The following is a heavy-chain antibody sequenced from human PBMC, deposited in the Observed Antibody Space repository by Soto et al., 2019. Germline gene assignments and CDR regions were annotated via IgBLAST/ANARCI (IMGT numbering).Heavy chain of an antibody. D-gene: IGHD3-10*01. V-gene: IGHV1-46*01. CDR1: GYTFFAYY. J-gene: IGHJ4*02. CDR2: INPSGGTA. CDR3: ARGDASSGTYWCDY. Sequence: VQLIQSGTEVQKSGASVKISCQASGYTFFAYYMNWVRQAPGQGLEWMGMINPSGGTATYAQRFRDRLTVTRDTAARTVYMELRTLRPEDTAVYYCARGDASSGTYWCDYWGQGTLVTASA.